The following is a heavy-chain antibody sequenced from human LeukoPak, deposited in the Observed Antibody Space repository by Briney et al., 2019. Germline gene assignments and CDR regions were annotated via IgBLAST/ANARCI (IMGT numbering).Heavy chain of an antibody. CDR1: GFTFSSFP. J-gene: IGHJ4*02. CDR2: ISSNGDRI. Sequence: PGESLRLSCSASGFTFSSFPMHWVRQAPGKGLEHVSTISSNGDRIYYGDSVRGRFTISRDNSKNTLYLQMSSLRPEDTAVYYCAASGANYLRYHFEYWGQGQLVIVSA. V-gene: IGHV3-64D*06. D-gene: IGHD4/OR15-4a*01. CDR3: AASGANYLRYHFEY.